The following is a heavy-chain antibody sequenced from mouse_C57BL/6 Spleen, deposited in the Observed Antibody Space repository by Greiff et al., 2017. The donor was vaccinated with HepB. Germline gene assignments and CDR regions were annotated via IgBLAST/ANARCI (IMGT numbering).Heavy chain of an antibody. Sequence: QVQLQQPGAELVRPGSSVKLSCKASGYTFTSYWMHWVKQRPIQGLEWIGNIDPSDSETHYNQKFKDKATLTVDKSSSTAYMQLSSLTSEDSAVYYLARFPSYGSSDWFAYWGQGTLVTVSA. CDR1: GYTFTSYW. CDR2: IDPSDSET. CDR3: ARFPSYGSSDWFAY. J-gene: IGHJ3*01. D-gene: IGHD1-1*01. V-gene: IGHV1-52*01.